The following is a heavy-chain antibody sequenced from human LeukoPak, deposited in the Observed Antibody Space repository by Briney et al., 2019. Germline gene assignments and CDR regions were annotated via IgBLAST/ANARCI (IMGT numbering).Heavy chain of an antibody. J-gene: IGHJ5*02. Sequence: PSETLSLTCTVSGGSISSSTYYWGWIRQPPEKGLEWIGNIYNSGNTYYSPSLKSRVTISVDPSKNQSSLKLTSVTAADTAVYYCARRGASSNWFDPWGQGTLVTVSS. CDR1: GGSISSSTYY. V-gene: IGHV4-39*01. CDR3: ARRGASSNWFDP. D-gene: IGHD1-26*01. CDR2: IYNSGNT.